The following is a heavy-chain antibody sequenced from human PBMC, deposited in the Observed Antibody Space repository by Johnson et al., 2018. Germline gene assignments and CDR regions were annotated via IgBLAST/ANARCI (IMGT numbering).Heavy chain of an antibody. CDR1: GFTFSDAW. CDR3: TTDYDYVWGSYRPYGMDV. Sequence: VQLVESGGGLVKPGGSLRLSCAASGFTFSDAWMSWVRQAPGKGLEWVGRIQSKTDGGTTDYAAPVNGRCTISRDDSKNTLYLQMNSLKTEDTAVYYCTTDYDYVWGSYRPYGMDVWGQGSTVTVSS. CDR2: IQSKTDGGTT. D-gene: IGHD3-16*02. V-gene: IGHV3-15*01. J-gene: IGHJ6*02.